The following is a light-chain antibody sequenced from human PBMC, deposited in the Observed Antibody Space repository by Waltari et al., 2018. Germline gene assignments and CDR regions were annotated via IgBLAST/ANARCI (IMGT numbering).Light chain of an antibody. CDR3: SSFTSRHLYV. CDR1: SSDVGGYHS. V-gene: IGLV2-14*01. CDR2: EVN. Sequence: QSALTQPASVSGSPGQSFTISCTGSSSDVGGYHSVSWYQQYTGKVPKIMIYEVNNRPSGVSSRFSGSKSGNTASLTISGLQADDEADYYCSSFTSRHLYVFGTGTAVTVL. J-gene: IGLJ1*01.